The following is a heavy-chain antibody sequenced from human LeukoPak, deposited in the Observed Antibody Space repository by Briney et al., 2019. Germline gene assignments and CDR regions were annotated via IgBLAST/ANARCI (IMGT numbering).Heavy chain of an antibody. V-gene: IGHV3-30*04. CDR2: ISYDGSNK. CDR3: ARDAGYSYGSDFDY. J-gene: IGHJ4*02. Sequence: GGSLRLSCAASGFTFSSYAMHWVRQAPGKGLEWVAVISYDGSNKYYADSVKGRFTISRDNAKNSLYLQMNSLRAEDTAVYYCARDAGYSYGSDFDYWGQGTLVTVSS. D-gene: IGHD5-18*01. CDR1: GFTFSSYA.